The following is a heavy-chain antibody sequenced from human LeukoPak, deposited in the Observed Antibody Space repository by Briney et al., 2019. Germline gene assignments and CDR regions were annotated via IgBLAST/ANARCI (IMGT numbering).Heavy chain of an antibody. J-gene: IGHJ5*02. CDR1: GGSISSYY. CDR3: ARTLYNWNSELSWFDP. D-gene: IGHD1-7*01. Sequence: SETLSLTCTVSGGSISSYYWSWIRQPPGKGLEWIGYIYYSGSTNYNPSLKSRVTISVDTSKNQFSLKLSSVTAADTAVYYCARTLYNWNSELSWFDPWGQGTLVTVSS. V-gene: IGHV4-59*01. CDR2: IYYSGST.